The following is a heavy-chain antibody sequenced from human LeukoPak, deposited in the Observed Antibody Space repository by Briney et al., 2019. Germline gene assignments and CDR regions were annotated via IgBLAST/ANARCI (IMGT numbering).Heavy chain of an antibody. Sequence: PSETLSLTCTVSGGSISSSSYYWAWIRQPPGKGLEWIGSIYYSGSTYYNPSLKSRVTISVDTSKIQFSLKLTSVTAADTAVYYCGRLRYSGYEAWGQGTLVTVSS. D-gene: IGHD5-12*01. J-gene: IGHJ5*02. V-gene: IGHV4-39*01. CDR3: GRLRYSGYEA. CDR2: IYYSGST. CDR1: GGSISSSSYY.